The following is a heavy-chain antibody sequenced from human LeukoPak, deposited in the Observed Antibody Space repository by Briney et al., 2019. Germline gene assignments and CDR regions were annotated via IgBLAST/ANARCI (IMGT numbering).Heavy chain of an antibody. Sequence: GGSLRLSCAASGFTLSSYWMTWVRQAPGKGLEWVANINQDGSERYYVDSVKRRFTISRDNAKNSLYLQMNSLRAEDTAVYSCARDSEYSSSFAFDIWGQGTMDTVSS. V-gene: IGHV3-7*01. CDR1: GFTLSSYW. D-gene: IGHD6-13*01. CDR2: INQDGSER. J-gene: IGHJ3*02. CDR3: ARDSEYSSSFAFDI.